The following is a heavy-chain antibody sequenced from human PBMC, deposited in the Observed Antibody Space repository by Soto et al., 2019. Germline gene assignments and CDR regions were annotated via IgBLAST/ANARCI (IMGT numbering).Heavy chain of an antibody. CDR3: AHRRSLAAAGSNHLDY. J-gene: IGHJ4*02. CDR2: IYWDDDK. D-gene: IGHD6-13*01. V-gene: IGHV2-5*02. Sequence: ASGPTLVNPTQTLTLTCTFSGFSLSTSGVGVGWIRQPPGKALEWLALIYWDDDKRYSPSLKSRLTITKDTSKNQVVLTMTNMDPVDTATYYCAHRRSLAAAGSNHLDYWGQGTLVTVPQ. CDR1: GFSLSTSGVG.